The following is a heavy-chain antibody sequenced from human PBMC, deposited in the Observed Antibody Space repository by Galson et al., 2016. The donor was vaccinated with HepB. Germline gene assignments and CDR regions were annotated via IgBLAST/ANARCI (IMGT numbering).Heavy chain of an antibody. CDR1: GFTFSSYG. D-gene: IGHD3-9*01. CDR2: IWYDGSNK. CDR3: ARDGYDIFTGYYPGYYFDY. Sequence: SLRLSCAASGFTFSSYGMHWVRQAPGKGLEWVAVIWYDGSNKYYADSVKGRFTTSRDNSKNTLYLQMNSLRAEDTAVYYCARDGYDIFTGYYPGYYFDYWGQGTLVTVSS. V-gene: IGHV3-33*01. J-gene: IGHJ4*02.